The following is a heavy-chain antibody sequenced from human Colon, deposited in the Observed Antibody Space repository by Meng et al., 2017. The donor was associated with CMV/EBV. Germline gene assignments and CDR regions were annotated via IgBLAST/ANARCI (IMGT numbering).Heavy chain of an antibody. CDR1: TVIVSRNY. D-gene: IGHD3-22*01. Sequence: VEDGGGLMQPGGSLRLSCAVSTVIVSRNYMSWVRQAPGKGLEWVSGIYRDGSTFNADSVKGLFTISRDNSKNTLNLQMNSLRPADTAVYYCVRSPGYYDSLGQYDYWGRGTLVTVSS. CDR2: IYRDGST. J-gene: IGHJ4*02. V-gene: IGHV3-53*01. CDR3: VRSPGYYDSLGQYDY.